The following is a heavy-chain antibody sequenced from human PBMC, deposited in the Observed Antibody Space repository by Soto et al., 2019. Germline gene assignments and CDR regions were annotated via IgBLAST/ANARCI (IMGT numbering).Heavy chain of an antibody. J-gene: IGHJ5*02. Sequence: GGSLRLSCVVSGFTFSTFWMTWVRQAPGKGLEWVANIKYDGSEKNYVDSVKGRFTVSRDNAKNAVFLQMNSLRIEDTAVYYCAKSTGWYPDTWGRGTLVTVSS. CDR1: GFTFSTFW. V-gene: IGHV3-7*01. CDR3: AKSTGWYPDT. D-gene: IGHD6-19*01. CDR2: IKYDGSEK.